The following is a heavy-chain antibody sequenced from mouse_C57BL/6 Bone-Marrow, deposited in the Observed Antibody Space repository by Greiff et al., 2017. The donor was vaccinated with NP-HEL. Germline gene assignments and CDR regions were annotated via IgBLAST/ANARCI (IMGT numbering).Heavy chain of an antibody. CDR2: IDPSDSYT. CDR1: GYTFTSYW. D-gene: IGHD2-5*01. J-gene: IGHJ4*01. CDR3: ARWWLYYSNCYAMDY. Sequence: VQLQQPGAELVRPGTSVKLSCKASGYTFTSYWMHWVKQRPGQGLEWIGVIDPSDSYTNYNQKFKGKATLTVDTSSSTAYMQLSSLTSEDSAVYYCARWWLYYSNCYAMDYWGQGTSVTVSS. V-gene: IGHV1-59*01.